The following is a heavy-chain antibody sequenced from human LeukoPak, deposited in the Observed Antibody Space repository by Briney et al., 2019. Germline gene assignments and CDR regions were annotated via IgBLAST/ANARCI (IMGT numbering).Heavy chain of an antibody. V-gene: IGHV3-13*01. CDR2: IGTAGDT. Sequence: GGSLRLSCAASGFTFSSYDMHWVRQATGKGLEWVSAIGTAGDTYYPGSVKGRFTISKENAKNSLYLQMNSLRAGDTAVYYCARAYYYYGMDVWGQGTTVTVSS. CDR1: GFTFSSYD. CDR3: ARAYYYYGMDV. J-gene: IGHJ6*02.